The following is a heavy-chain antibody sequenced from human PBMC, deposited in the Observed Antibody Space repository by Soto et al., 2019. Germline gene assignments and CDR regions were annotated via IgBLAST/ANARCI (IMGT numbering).Heavy chain of an antibody. CDR3: AKDQPYDSSGYYYLFDY. D-gene: IGHD3-22*01. V-gene: IGHV3-23*01. Sequence: GGSLRLSCAASGFTFSSYAMSWVRQAPGKGLEWVSAISGRGGSTYYADSVKGRFTISRDNSKNTLYLQMNSLRAEDTAVYYCAKDQPYDSSGYYYLFDYWGQGTLVTVSS. CDR2: ISGRGGST. CDR1: GFTFSSYA. J-gene: IGHJ4*02.